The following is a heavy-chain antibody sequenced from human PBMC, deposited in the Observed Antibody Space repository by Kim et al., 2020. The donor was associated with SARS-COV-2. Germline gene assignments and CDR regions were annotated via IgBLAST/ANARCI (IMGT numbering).Heavy chain of an antibody. J-gene: IGHJ4*02. D-gene: IGHD5-12*01. V-gene: IGHV3-74*01. CDR2: ITSDGSST. Sequence: GGSLRLSCAASGFTFSSYWMHWVRQGPGKGLVWVSHITSDGSSTSYADSVKGRFTVSRDNAKNMLYLQLNSLRAEDTAMYYCARLGGYSAYEFDSWGQGTLVTVSS. CDR1: GFTFSSYW. CDR3: ARLGGYSAYEFDS.